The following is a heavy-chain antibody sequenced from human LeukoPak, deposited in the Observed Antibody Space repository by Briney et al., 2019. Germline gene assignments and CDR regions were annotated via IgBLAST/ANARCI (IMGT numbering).Heavy chain of an antibody. D-gene: IGHD3-10*01. Sequence: PSETLSLTCTVSGGSISSSSYYWVWIRQPPGKGLEWIATIHYSGTTYYNPSLKSRVTIYVDTSKSQFSLKLNSVTTADTALYYCARYSSGTYKYFDPWGQGTLVTVSS. CDR2: IHYSGTT. CDR1: GGSISSSSYY. J-gene: IGHJ5*02. CDR3: ARYSSGTYKYFDP. V-gene: IGHV4-39*01.